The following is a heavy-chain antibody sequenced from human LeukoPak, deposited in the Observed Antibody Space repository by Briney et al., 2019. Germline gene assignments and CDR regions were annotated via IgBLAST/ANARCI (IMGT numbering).Heavy chain of an antibody. J-gene: IGHJ4*02. CDR1: GGSISSYY. D-gene: IGHD3-3*01. V-gene: IGHV4-59*01. CDR2: IYYSGST. CDR3: ARAHDYDFWSGAPVFDY. Sequence: PSETLSLTCTVSGGSISSYYWSWIRQPPGKGLEWIGYIYYSGSTNYNPSLKSRVTISVDTSKNQFSLKLSSVTAADTAVYYCARAHDYDFWSGAPVFDYWGQGTLVTVSS.